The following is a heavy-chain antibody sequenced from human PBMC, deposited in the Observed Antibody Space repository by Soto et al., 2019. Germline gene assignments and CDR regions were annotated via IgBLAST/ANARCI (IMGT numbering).Heavy chain of an antibody. D-gene: IGHD3-3*01. CDR3: AKDPSSGFLTIDY. CDR1: GFTFSGYV. Sequence: QVQLVESGGGVVQPGRSLRLSCAASGFTFSGYVMHWVRQAPGKGLEWVSVISYDGSNKYYADSVKGRFTISRDNSKNTLYLQMNSLRTEDTAVYYCAKDPSSGFLTIDYWGQGTLVTVSS. V-gene: IGHV3-30*18. J-gene: IGHJ4*02. CDR2: ISYDGSNK.